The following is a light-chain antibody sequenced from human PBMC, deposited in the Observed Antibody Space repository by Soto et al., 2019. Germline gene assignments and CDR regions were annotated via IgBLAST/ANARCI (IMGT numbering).Light chain of an antibody. Sequence: DIQMTQSPSTLSASVGDRVIITCRASQSISSWLAWYQQKPGKAPKLLIYGASSLDSGVPSRSSGSRSGTEFTLTISSLQPDDFATYYCQHYDGYSALTFGGGTKVEIK. CDR1: QSISSW. CDR2: GAS. V-gene: IGKV1-5*03. J-gene: IGKJ4*01. CDR3: QHYDGYSALT.